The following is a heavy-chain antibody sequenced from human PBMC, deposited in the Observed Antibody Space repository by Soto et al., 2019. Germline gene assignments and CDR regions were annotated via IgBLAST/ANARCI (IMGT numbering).Heavy chain of an antibody. J-gene: IGHJ4*02. CDR1: GFSFSSYW. V-gene: IGHV3-7*05. D-gene: IGHD6-6*01. Sequence: EVQLVESGGGLVQPGGSLRLSCAASGFSFSSYWMSWVRQVPGKGLEWVANIKPDGSEIYYVVSVKGRFTISRDNAKNSVYLQMNSLSAEDTAMYHCARSISANPGDNWCQGTLVTVSS. CDR3: ARSISANPGDN. CDR2: IKPDGSEI.